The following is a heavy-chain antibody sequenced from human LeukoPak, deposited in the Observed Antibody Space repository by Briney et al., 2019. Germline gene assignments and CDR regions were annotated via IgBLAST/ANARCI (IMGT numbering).Heavy chain of an antibody. J-gene: IGHJ4*02. D-gene: IGHD3-9*01. CDR1: GYTFTSYA. V-gene: IGHV7-4-1*02. Sequence: ASVKVSCKASGYTFTSYAMNWVRQAPGQGLEWMGWTNTNTGNPTYAQGFTGRFVFSLDTSVSTAYLQISSLKAEDTAVYYCARDRLDDILTGYSSFDYWGQGTLVTVSS. CDR3: ARDRLDDILTGYSSFDY. CDR2: TNTNTGNP.